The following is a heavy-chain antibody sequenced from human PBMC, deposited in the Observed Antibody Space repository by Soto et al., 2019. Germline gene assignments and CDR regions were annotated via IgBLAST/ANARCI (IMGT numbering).Heavy chain of an antibody. V-gene: IGHV4-31*02. CDR2: IYHSGNT. CDR1: GGSISSGDYF. J-gene: IGHJ5*02. D-gene: IGHD6-6*01. CDR3: ASANGGSSGWFDP. Sequence: SETLSLTCTVSGGSISSGDYFWRWVRQHPVKGLEWIGDIYHSGNTYYNPSLKSRVSISVDTSKNQFSLKLTSVSDANTAVYSCASANGGSSGWFDPRGQGTRITVSS.